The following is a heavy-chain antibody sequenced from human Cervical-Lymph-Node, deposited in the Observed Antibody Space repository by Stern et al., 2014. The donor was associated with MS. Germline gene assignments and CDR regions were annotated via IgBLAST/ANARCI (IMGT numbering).Heavy chain of an antibody. J-gene: IGHJ4*02. Sequence: QMQLVQSGPEVKKAGTSVKVSCKASGFKFSRSAVQWVRQTRGQRLEWIGWIVVGSGNTNYALNFQERVKITRDMSTNTAYMEVSSLRSEDTAIYYCAAEPGPEESNETGGSLGYYFDYWGQGTLVIVSS. CDR2: IVVGSGNT. D-gene: IGHD2-8*02. CDR1: GFKFSRSA. CDR3: AAEPGPEESNETGGSLGYYFDY. V-gene: IGHV1-58*01.